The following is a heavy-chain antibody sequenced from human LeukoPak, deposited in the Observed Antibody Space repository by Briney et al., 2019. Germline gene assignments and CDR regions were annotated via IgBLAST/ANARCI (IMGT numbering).Heavy chain of an antibody. V-gene: IGHV3-30*04. D-gene: IGHD2-15*01. Sequence: GGSLRLSCAASGFTFSSYAMHWVRQAPGKGLEWVAVISYDGSNKYYADSVKGRFTISRDNSKNTLYLQMNSLRAEDTAVYYCARDKVVVAATLDYWGQGILVTVSS. CDR1: GFTFSSYA. CDR3: ARDKVVVAATLDY. J-gene: IGHJ4*02. CDR2: ISYDGSNK.